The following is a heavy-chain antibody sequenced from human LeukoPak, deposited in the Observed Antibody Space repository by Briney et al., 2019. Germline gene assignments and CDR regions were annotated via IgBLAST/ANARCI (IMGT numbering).Heavy chain of an antibody. Sequence: PGGSLRLSCAASGFTFSTYAMSWVRQAPGKGLEWVSVISGSGYYSYYADSVKGRFTVSRDNSKTTLYLQMNSLRAEDTAVYYCAKDSVARNGRWDAFDIWGQGTMVTVSS. CDR3: AKDSVARNGRWDAFDI. V-gene: IGHV3-23*01. CDR1: GFTFSTYA. J-gene: IGHJ3*02. CDR2: ISGSGYYS. D-gene: IGHD6-6*01.